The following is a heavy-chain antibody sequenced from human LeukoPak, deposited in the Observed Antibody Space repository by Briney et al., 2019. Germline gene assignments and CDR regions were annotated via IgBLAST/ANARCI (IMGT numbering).Heavy chain of an antibody. D-gene: IGHD2-15*01. CDR3: ARGQYCSGGSCSGGWFDP. Sequence: GGSLRLSCAASGFTFSSYWMHWVRQAPGKGLVWVSRINSDGSSTIYADSVRGRFTISRDNAKNTLYLQMNSLRAEDTAVYYCARGQYCSGGSCSGGWFDPWGQGTLVTVS. CDR2: INSDGSST. J-gene: IGHJ5*02. V-gene: IGHV3-74*01. CDR1: GFTFSSYW.